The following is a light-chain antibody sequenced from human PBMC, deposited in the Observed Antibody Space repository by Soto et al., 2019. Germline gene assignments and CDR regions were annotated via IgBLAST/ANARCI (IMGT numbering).Light chain of an antibody. CDR3: QQYGSSCT. Sequence: EISMTQSPSTLTVSPGERATLSCRASQSVSSNLAWYQQKPGQAPRLLIYGASTRATVIPARFSGSGSGTDLTLTISRMEPEDFAVYYCQQYGSSCTFGQGTKV. V-gene: IGKV3-15*01. CDR1: QSVSSN. CDR2: GAS. J-gene: IGKJ1*01.